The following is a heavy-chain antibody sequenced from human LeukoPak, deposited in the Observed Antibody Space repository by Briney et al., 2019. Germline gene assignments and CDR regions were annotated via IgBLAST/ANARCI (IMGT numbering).Heavy chain of an antibody. CDR3: SRHEALPGDY. CDR1: GFTFSGST. V-gene: IGHV3-73*01. J-gene: IGHJ4*02. D-gene: IGHD2-21*02. Sequence: GGSLKLSCAASGFTFSGSTVHWVRQASGRGLEWVGHIRPKANNYATAYAASVKGRFAISRDDSKNTAYLQLNSLKTEDTAVYYCSRHEALPGDYWGQGTLVTVSS. CDR2: IRPKANNYAT.